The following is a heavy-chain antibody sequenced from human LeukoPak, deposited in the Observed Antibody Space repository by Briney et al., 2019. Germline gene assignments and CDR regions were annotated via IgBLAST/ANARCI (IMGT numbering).Heavy chain of an antibody. V-gene: IGHV4-61*02. D-gene: IGHD7-27*01. CDR3: AREDRWGHAFDI. CDR2: IYTSGTT. CDR1: GGAISSGSFY. Sequence: PSQTLSLTCTVSGGAISSGSFYWSWIRQPPGRGLEWIGRIYTSGTTNYNTSLKSRVTISVDTSKNQFSLRLSSVTAADTAVYYCAREDRWGHAFDIWGQGTMVTVSS. J-gene: IGHJ3*02.